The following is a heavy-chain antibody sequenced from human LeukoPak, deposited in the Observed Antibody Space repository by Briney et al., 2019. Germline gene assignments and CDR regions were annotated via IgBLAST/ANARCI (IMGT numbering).Heavy chain of an antibody. CDR1: GGSFSNDY. Sequence: SETQSLTCAVYGGSFSNDYWSWIRQPPGMGLEWIGEISHSGSANYNPSLKSRVTISVDTSRNQFSLKLSSVTAADTAVYYCASRTRAIAAPGTNYWGQGTLVTVSS. D-gene: IGHD6-13*01. J-gene: IGHJ4*02. V-gene: IGHV4-34*01. CDR3: ASRTRAIAAPGTNY. CDR2: ISHSGSA.